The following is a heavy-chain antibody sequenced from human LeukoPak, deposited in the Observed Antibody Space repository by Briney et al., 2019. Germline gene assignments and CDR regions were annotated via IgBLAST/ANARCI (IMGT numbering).Heavy chain of an antibody. CDR1: GGSISSGGYY. D-gene: IGHD3-22*01. J-gene: IGHJ4*02. Sequence: PSETLSLTCTVSGGSISSGGYYWSWIRQHPGKGLEWIGYIYYSGSTYYNPSLKSRATISVDTSKNQFSLKLSSVTAADTAVYYCASLYDSSGYRDYWGQGTLVTVSS. CDR2: IYYSGST. V-gene: IGHV4-31*03. CDR3: ASLYDSSGYRDY.